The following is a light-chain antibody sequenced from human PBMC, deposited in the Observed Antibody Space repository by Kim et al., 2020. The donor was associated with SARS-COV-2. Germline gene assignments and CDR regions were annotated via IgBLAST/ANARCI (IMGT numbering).Light chain of an antibody. Sequence: LSPGERATLSCRASQSVSSYLAWYEHKPGQAPRRLIYDASNRATGIPARFSGSGSGTDFTLTISSLEPEDFAVYYCQQRRSWPITFGQGTRLEIK. V-gene: IGKV3-11*01. J-gene: IGKJ5*01. CDR2: DAS. CDR1: QSVSSY. CDR3: QQRRSWPIT.